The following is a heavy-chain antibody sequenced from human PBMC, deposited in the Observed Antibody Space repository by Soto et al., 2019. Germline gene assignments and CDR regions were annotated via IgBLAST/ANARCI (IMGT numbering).Heavy chain of an antibody. CDR1: GFIFENFG. D-gene: IGHD1-26*01. V-gene: IGHV3-23*01. J-gene: IGHJ5*02. CDR3: AKNQGVELVPLATVDWFDP. CDR2: ISGSGFKK. Sequence: PRLSCAASGFIFENFGMSWVRQGPGKGLEWISSISGSGFKKYYADSVKGRFTISRDNSKSTVYLELNNLSAEDTAVYHCAKNQGVELVPLATVDWFDPWGQGSVVTVSS.